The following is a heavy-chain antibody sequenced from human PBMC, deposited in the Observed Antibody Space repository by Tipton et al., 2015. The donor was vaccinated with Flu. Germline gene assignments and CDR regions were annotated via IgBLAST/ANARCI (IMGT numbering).Heavy chain of an antibody. CDR2: IYHSGST. CDR1: GGSISSSNW. J-gene: IGHJ5*02. V-gene: IGHV4-4*02. Sequence: TLSLTCAVSGGSISSSNWWSWVRQPPGKGLEWIGEIYHSGSTNYNPSLKSRVTISVDKSKNQFSLKLSSVTAADTAVYYCARGQYYDFWSGYYTDPPNWFGPWGQGTPVTVSS. CDR3: ARGQYYDFWSGYYTDPPNWFGP. D-gene: IGHD3-3*01.